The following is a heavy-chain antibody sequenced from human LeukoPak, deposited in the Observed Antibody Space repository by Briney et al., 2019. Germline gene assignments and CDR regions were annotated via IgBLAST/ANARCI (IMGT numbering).Heavy chain of an antibody. CDR2: IKQDGSET. D-gene: IGHD3-22*01. CDR3: ARDRDSRWDFDL. J-gene: IGHJ2*01. CDR1: GXTSSTYW. Sequence: GGSLRLSCAASGXTSSTYWMSWVRQAPGKGQEWVASIKQDGSETYYVDSVKGRFTLSRDNAKNSLYLQMNSLRADDTAVYYCARDRDSRWDFDLWGRGTLVTVSS. V-gene: IGHV3-7*01.